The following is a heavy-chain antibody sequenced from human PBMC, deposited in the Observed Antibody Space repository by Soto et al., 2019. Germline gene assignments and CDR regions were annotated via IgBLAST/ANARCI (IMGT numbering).Heavy chain of an antibody. Sequence: QVQLVQSGAEVKKPGSSVKVSCKASGGTFSSYAISWVRQAPGQGLEWMGGIIPIFGTANYAQKFQGRVTITADKYTSTAYMELSSLRSEDTAVYYCASTYYDIVTGYYYYYYYGMDVWGQGTTVTVSS. CDR2: IIPIFGTA. CDR1: GGTFSSYA. D-gene: IGHD3-9*01. CDR3: ASTYYDIVTGYYYYYYYGMDV. V-gene: IGHV1-69*06. J-gene: IGHJ6*02.